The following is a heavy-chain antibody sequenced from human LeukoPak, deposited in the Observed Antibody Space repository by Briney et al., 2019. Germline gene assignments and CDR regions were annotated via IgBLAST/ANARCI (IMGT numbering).Heavy chain of an antibody. CDR1: GFTFSSYW. J-gene: IGHJ6*04. D-gene: IGHD3-10*02. V-gene: IGHV3-48*04. CDR3: AELGITMIGGV. Sequence: GGSLRLSCAASGFTFSSYWMSWVRQAPGKGLEWVSYISSSGSTIYYADSVKGRFTISRDNAKNSLYLQMNSLRAKDTAVYYCAELGITMIGGVWGKGTTVTISS. CDR2: ISSSGSTI.